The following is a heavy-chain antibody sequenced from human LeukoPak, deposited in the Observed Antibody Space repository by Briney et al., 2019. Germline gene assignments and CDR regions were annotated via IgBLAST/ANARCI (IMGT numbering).Heavy chain of an antibody. Sequence: QPGGSLTLSCAASGFIVSSNYMSWVRQAPGKGLEWVSVIYSGGSTYYADSVKGRFTISRDNSKNTLYLQMNSLRAEDTAVYYCARSPWGITMIAEAWGQGTLVTVSS. V-gene: IGHV3-53*01. J-gene: IGHJ5*02. CDR1: GFIVSSNY. CDR2: IYSGGST. CDR3: ARSPWGITMIAEA. D-gene: IGHD3-22*01.